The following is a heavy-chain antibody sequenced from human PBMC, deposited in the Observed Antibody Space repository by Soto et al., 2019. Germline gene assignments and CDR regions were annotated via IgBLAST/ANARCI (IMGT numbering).Heavy chain of an antibody. D-gene: IGHD5-18*01. CDR3: ARGHRIQLWSPLDY. J-gene: IGHJ4*02. CDR2: IWYDGSNK. CDR1: GFTFSSYG. V-gene: IGHV3-33*01. Sequence: QVQLVEAGGGVVQPGRSLRLSCAASGFTFSSYGMHWVRQAPGKGLEWVAVIWYDGSNKYYADSVKGRFTISRDNSKNTLYLQMNSLRAEDTAVYYCARGHRIQLWSPLDYWGQGTLVTVSS.